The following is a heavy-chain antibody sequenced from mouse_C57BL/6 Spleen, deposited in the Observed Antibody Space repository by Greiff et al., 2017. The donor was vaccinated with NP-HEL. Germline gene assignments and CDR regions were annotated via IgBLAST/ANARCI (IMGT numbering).Heavy chain of an antibody. J-gene: IGHJ3*01. V-gene: IGHV10-1*01. D-gene: IGHD1-1*01. CDR1: GFSFNTYA. CDR2: IRSKSNNYAT. CDR3: VQDYYGSSYVAWFAY. Sequence: EVQVVESGGGLVQPKGSLKLSCAASGFSFNTYAMNWVRQAPGKGLEWVARIRSKSNNYATYYADSVKDRFTISRDDSESMLYLQMNNLKTEDTAMYYCVQDYYGSSYVAWFAYWGQGTLVTVSA.